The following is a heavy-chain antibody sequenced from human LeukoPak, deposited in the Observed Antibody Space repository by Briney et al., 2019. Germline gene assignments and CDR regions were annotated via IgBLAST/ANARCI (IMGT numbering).Heavy chain of an antibody. Sequence: PSGTLSLTCAVSGGSISSSNWWSWVRQPPGKGLEWIGEIYHSGSTNYNPSLKSRVTISVDTSKNQFSLKLSSVTAADTAVYYCARGHYDYVWGSYRFGSHFDYWGQGTLVTVSP. V-gene: IGHV4-4*02. CDR2: IYHSGST. J-gene: IGHJ4*02. D-gene: IGHD3-16*02. CDR3: ARGHYDYVWGSYRFGSHFDY. CDR1: GGSISSSNW.